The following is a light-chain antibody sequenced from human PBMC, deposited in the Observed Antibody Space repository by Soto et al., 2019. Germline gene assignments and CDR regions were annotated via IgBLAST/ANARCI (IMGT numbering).Light chain of an antibody. CDR1: QSVNSNY. V-gene: IGKV3-20*01. J-gene: IGKJ1*01. CDR3: QQFGTSPLWT. CDR2: EPS. Sequence: EIVLTQSPGTLSLSPGERATLSCRASQSVNSNYLAWYQQKPGQAPRLLMYEPSTRATGIPDRFSGSGSGTDFTLTISRLEPEDFAVYFCQQFGTSPLWTFGQGTKVDIK.